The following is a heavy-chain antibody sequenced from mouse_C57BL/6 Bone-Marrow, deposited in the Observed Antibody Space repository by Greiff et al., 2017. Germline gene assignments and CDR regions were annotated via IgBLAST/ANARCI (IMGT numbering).Heavy chain of an antibody. Sequence: DVMLVESGEGLVKPGGSLKLSCAASGFTFSSYAMSWVRQTPEKRLEWVAYISSGGDYIYYADTVKGRFTISRDNARNTLYLQMSSLKSEDTAMYYCTRDLYYGSFYYAMDYWGQGTSVTVSS. V-gene: IGHV5-9-1*02. CDR3: TRDLYYGSFYYAMDY. CDR1: GFTFSSYA. CDR2: ISSGGDYI. D-gene: IGHD1-1*01. J-gene: IGHJ4*01.